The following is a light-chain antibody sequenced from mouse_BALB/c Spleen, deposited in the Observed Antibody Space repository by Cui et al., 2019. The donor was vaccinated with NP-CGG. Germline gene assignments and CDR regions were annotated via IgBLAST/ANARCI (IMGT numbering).Light chain of an antibody. J-gene: IGLJ1*01. Sequence: QAVVTQESALTTSPGETVTLTCRSSTGAVTTSNYANWVQDKPDHLFTGLIGGTKNRAPGVPARFSGSLIGDKAALTITGAQTEDEAIYFCALWYSNHWVFGGGTKLTVL. CDR1: TGAVTTSNY. CDR3: ALWYSNHWV. CDR2: GTK. V-gene: IGLV1*01.